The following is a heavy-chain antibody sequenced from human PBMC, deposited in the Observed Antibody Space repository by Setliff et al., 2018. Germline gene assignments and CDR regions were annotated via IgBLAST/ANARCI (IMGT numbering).Heavy chain of an antibody. Sequence: PGESLTISCVASGFTFSGSAIHWVRQASGKGLEWIGQIGGKPDNYATKYGASAKGRFIISRDDSKKTAYLQMSSLEAEDTAMYYCLLPCTSGWYNWFDPWGQGTLVTVSS. CDR2: IGGKPDNYAT. CDR3: LLPCTSGWYNWFDP. CDR1: GFTFSGSA. V-gene: IGHV3-73*01. J-gene: IGHJ5*02. D-gene: IGHD6-19*01.